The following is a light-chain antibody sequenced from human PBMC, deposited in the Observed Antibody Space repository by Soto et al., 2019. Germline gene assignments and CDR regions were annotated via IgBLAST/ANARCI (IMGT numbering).Light chain of an antibody. CDR3: QQYNNWPPWT. Sequence: EVVLTQSPATLSLSPGERATLSCRASQSVYSSLAWYQQKPGQAPRLLIYGASTRATGIPARFSGSGSGTEFTLTISRLQSEDFAVYYCQQYNNWPPWTFGQGTKVDI. CDR1: QSVYSS. CDR2: GAS. V-gene: IGKV3-15*01. J-gene: IGKJ1*01.